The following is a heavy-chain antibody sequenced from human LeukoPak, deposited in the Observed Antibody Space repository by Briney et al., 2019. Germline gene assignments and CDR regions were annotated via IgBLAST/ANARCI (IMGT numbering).Heavy chain of an antibody. J-gene: IGHJ5*02. CDR1: GFSLSTSGMR. CDR2: IDWDDDK. Sequence: SGPTLVNPTQTLTLTCTFSGFSLSTSGMRVGWIRQPLGKALEWLARIDWDDDKFYSTSLKTRLTISKDTSKNQVVLTMTNMDPVDTPTYYCAREQQLVGGWLDPWGQGTLVTVSS. CDR3: AREQQLVGGWLDP. D-gene: IGHD6-13*01. V-gene: IGHV2-70*04.